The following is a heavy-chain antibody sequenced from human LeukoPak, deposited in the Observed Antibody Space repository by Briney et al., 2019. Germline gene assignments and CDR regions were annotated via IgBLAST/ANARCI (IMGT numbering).Heavy chain of an antibody. CDR2: IYYSGST. V-gene: IGHV4-30-4*01. D-gene: IGHD5-12*01. CDR3: ARARREATSFDY. J-gene: IGHJ4*02. CDR1: GGSISSGDYY. Sequence: SETLSLTCTVSGGSISSGDYYWSWIRQPPGKGLEWIGYIYYSGSTYYNPSLKSRVTISVDTSKNQFSLKLSSVTAADTAVYYCARARREATSFDYWGQGTLVTVSS.